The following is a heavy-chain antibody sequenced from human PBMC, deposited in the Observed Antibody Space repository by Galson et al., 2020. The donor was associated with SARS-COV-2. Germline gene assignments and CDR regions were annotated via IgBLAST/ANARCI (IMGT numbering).Heavy chain of an antibody. CDR3: ARGLQKIQVPPKVSRSSTRKTYYYYYMDV. J-gene: IGHJ6*03. D-gene: IGHD2-2*01. CDR2: MNPNSGNT. CDR1: GYTFTSYD. Sequence: ASVKVSCKASGYTFTSYDINWVRQATGQGLEWMGWMNPNSGNTGYAQKFQGRVTMTRNTSISTAYMELSSLRSEDTAVYYCARGLQKIQVPPKVSRSSTRKTYYYYYMDVWGKGTTVTVSS. V-gene: IGHV1-8*01.